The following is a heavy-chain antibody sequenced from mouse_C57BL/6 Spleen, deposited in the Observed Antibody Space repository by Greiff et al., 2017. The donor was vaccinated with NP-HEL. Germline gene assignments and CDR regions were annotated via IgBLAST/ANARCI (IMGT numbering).Heavy chain of an antibody. CDR2: IWTGGGT. Sequence: VQVVESGPGLVAPSQSLSITCTVSGFSLTSYAISWVRQPPGKGLEWLGVIWTGGGTNYNSALKSRLSISKDNSKSQVFLKMNSLQTDDTARYYCTRERKYYDGDDYLDYWGQGTTLTVSS. V-gene: IGHV2-9-1*01. D-gene: IGHD1-1*01. CDR3: TRERKYYDGDDYLDY. CDR1: GFSLTSYA. J-gene: IGHJ2*01.